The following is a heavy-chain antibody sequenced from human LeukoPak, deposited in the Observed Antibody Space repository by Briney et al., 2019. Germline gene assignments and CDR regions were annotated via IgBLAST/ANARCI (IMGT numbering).Heavy chain of an antibody. CDR1: GFTFSSYA. CDR2: ISGSGGST. Sequence: GALRLSCAASGFTFSSYAMSWVRQAPGKGLEWVSAISGSGGSTYYADSVKGRFTISRDNTKNTLYLQMNSLRAEDTALYYCARDSVLIAVAVRGAFDIWGQGTMVTVSS. J-gene: IGHJ3*02. V-gene: IGHV3-23*01. CDR3: ARDSVLIAVAVRGAFDI. D-gene: IGHD6-19*01.